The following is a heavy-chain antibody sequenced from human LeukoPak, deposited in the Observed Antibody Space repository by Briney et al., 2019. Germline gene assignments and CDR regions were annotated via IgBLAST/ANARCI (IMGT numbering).Heavy chain of an antibody. D-gene: IGHD2-2*01. J-gene: IGHJ6*04. Sequence: ASVKVSSKASGGTFSTYAISGVRHAPGHGREWMGGIISLFCTANYAHKFHGRVTITADESTSTAYKELISLRSEDTAVEYCARADPTSTSFYYYGMDVWGKGTTVTVSS. CDR1: GGTFSTYA. CDR2: IISLFCTA. V-gene: IGHV1-69*13. CDR3: ARADPTSTSFYYYGMDV.